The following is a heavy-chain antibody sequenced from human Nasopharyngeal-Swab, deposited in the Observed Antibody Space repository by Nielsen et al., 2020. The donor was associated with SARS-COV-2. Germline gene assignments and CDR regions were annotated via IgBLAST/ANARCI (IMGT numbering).Heavy chain of an antibody. V-gene: IGHV1-2*06. CDR1: GYTFTGYY. J-gene: IGHJ4*02. CDR2: ISPNSGGT. CDR3: ARGPYDFWSDLTGPDY. D-gene: IGHD3-3*01. Sequence: ASVKVSCKASGYTFTGYYMHWVRQAPGQGLEWMGRISPNSGGTNYAQKFQGRVTMTRDTSISTAYMELSRLRSDDTAVYYCARGPYDFWSDLTGPDYWGQGTLVTVSS.